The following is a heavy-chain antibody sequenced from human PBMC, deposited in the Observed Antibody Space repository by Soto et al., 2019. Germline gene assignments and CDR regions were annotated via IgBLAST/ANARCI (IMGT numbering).Heavy chain of an antibody. D-gene: IGHD1-26*01. CDR3: ATQEVGGSYVYTFDP. CDR1: GDFNTNFY. Sequence: SETLSLTCTVSGDFNTNFYWGWIRQPPGKGLEWIGSIYYSGNTYYNPSLKSRVTISVDTSKNQFSLKLSSVTAADTAVYYCATQEVGGSYVYTFDPWGQGTLVTVSS. CDR2: IYYSGNT. V-gene: IGHV4-39*01. J-gene: IGHJ5*02.